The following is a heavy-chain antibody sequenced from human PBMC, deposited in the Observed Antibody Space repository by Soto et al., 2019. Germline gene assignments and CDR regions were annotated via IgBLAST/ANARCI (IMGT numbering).Heavy chain of an antibody. V-gene: IGHV3-74*01. CDR1: GFTFSIYW. CDR3: TRVGGSVSGMDV. CDR2: IDNAGSSA. J-gene: IGHJ6*02. D-gene: IGHD1-26*01. Sequence: EVQLVESGGGLVQPGGSLRLSCAASGFTFSIYWMHWVRQAPGKGPVWVSRIDNAGSSARYADSVKGRFTISRDNAKNTVYLQMNSLRAEDTGVYYCTRVGGSVSGMDVWGQGTTVTVSS.